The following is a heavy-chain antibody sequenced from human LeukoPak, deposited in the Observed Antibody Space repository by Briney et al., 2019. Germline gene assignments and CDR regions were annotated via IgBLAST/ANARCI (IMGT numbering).Heavy chain of an antibody. CDR2: INQDGSET. V-gene: IGHV3-7*01. Sequence: GGSLRLSCVASELTFNAYWMTWVRQAPGKGLEWVANINQDGSETSYLDSVKGRFTISRDNAKSSLYLQMNSLRAEDTAVYYCAREVWLWFGEFPIDNWFDPWGQGTLVTVSS. CDR3: AREVWLWFGEFPIDNWFDP. J-gene: IGHJ5*02. D-gene: IGHD3-10*01. CDR1: ELTFNAYW.